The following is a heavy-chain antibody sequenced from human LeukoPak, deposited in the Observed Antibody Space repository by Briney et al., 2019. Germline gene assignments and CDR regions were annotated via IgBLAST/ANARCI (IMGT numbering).Heavy chain of an antibody. J-gene: IGHJ6*02. V-gene: IGHV4-34*01. Sequence: SETLSLTCAVYGGSFSGYYWSWIRQPPGKGLEWIGEINHSGSTNYNPSLKSRVTISVDTSKNQFSLKLSSVTAADTAVYYCARVSLQYDISTGYYNYYYYGMDVWGQGTTVTVSS. CDR3: ARVSLQYDISTGYYNYYYYGMDV. D-gene: IGHD3-9*01. CDR2: INHSGST. CDR1: GGSFSGYY.